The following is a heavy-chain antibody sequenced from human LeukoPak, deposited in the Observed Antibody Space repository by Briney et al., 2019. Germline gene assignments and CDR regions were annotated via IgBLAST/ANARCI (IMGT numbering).Heavy chain of an antibody. CDR2: IYSGGST. CDR3: ARELASIADAFDI. J-gene: IGHJ3*02. D-gene: IGHD2-2*01. CDR1: GLTVSSNY. Sequence: PGGSLRLSCAASGLTVSSNYMSWVRPAPGKGLEWVSVIYSGGSTYYADSVEGRFTISRDNSKNTLYFQMNSLRAEDTAVYYCARELASIADAFDIWGQGTMVTVFS. V-gene: IGHV3-53*01.